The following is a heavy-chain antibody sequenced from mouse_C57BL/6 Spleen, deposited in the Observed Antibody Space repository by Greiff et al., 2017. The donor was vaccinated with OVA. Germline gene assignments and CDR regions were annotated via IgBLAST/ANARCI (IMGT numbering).Heavy chain of an antibody. D-gene: IGHD2-12*01. V-gene: IGHV1-64*01. CDR1: GYTFTSYW. CDR2: IHPNSGST. CDR3: TRSGMDYRGYFDF. J-gene: IGHJ1*03. Sequence: VQLQQPGAELVKPGASVKLSCKASGYTFTSYWMHWVKQRPGQGLEWIGMIHPNSGSTNYNEKFKSKATLTVDKSSSTAYMQLSSLTSEYSAVYYFTRSGMDYRGYFDFWGTGTTVTVSS.